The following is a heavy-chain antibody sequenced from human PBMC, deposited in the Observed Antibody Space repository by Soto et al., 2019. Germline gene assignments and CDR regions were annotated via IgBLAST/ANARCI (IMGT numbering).Heavy chain of an antibody. CDR2: INPNGGST. J-gene: IGHJ4*02. D-gene: IGHD3-16*01. CDR3: AKDSHWGIISPTHDY. V-gene: IGHV1-46*04. CDR1: GYIFINYY. Sequence: ASVKVSCKASGYIFINYYIHWVRQAPGQGLEWIGMINPNGGSTNYADSVKGRFTISRDASKNMLNLQMNSLRAEDTAIYYCAKDSHWGIISPTHDYWGQGTLVTVSS.